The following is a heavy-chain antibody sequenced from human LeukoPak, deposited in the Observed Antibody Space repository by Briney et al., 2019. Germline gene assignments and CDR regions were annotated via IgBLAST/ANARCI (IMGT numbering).Heavy chain of an antibody. D-gene: IGHD3/OR15-3a*01. J-gene: IGHJ4*02. Sequence: GGSLRLSCAASGFTFDDYAMHWVRQPPGKGLEWVGFITSKPYGEATHYAASVSGRFTFSRDDSKSVAYLQMNSLKTEDTAVYYCVRHDGMILPVWGQGTLVTVSS. V-gene: IGHV3-49*04. CDR3: VRHDGMILPV. CDR1: GFTFDDYA. CDR2: ITSKPYGEAT.